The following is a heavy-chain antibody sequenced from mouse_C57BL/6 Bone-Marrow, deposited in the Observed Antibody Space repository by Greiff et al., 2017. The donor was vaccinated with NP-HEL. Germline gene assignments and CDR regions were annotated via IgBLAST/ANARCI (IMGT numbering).Heavy chain of an antibody. D-gene: IGHD1-1*01. V-gene: IGHV1-85*01. Sequence: SGPELVKPGASVKLSCKASGYTFTSYDINWVKQRPGQGLEWIGWIYPRDGSTKYNEKFKGKATLTVDTSSSTAYMELHSLTSEDSAVYFCAREGYYYGSSPWYFDVWGTGTTVTVSS. J-gene: IGHJ1*03. CDR2: IYPRDGST. CDR1: GYTFTSYD. CDR3: AREGYYYGSSPWYFDV.